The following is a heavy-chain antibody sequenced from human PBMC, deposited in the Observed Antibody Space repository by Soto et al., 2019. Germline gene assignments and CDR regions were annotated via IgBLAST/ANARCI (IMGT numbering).Heavy chain of an antibody. CDR2: ISGSGGST. V-gene: IGHV3-23*01. D-gene: IGHD6-6*01. CDR1: GFTFSSYA. Sequence: SGGSLRLSCAASGFTFSSYAMSWVRQAPGKGLEWVSAISGSGGSTYYADSVKGRFTISRDNSKNTLYLQMNSLRAEDTAVYYCAKVVARPLGYFDYWGQGTLVTVSS. CDR3: AKVVARPLGYFDY. J-gene: IGHJ4*02.